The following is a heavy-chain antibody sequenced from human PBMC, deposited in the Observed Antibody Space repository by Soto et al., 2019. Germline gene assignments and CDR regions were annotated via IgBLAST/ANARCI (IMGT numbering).Heavy chain of an antibody. V-gene: IGHV3-21*01. J-gene: IGHJ4*02. D-gene: IGHD6-6*01. CDR1: GVTFSIYI. CDR2: ISSSSSYI. Sequence: PGGFLSRSCAASGVTFSIYIMNLVRPAPGKGLEWVSSISSSSSYIYYADSVKGRFTISRDNAKNSLYLQMNSLRAEDTAVDFCARDIRLAARQGFEYWGQGTLVTVSS. CDR3: ARDIRLAARQGFEY.